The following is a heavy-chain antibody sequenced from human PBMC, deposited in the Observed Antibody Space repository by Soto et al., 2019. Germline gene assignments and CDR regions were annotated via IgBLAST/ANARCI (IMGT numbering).Heavy chain of an antibody. CDR1: GYIFTRYY. CDR2: ISAYNGNT. Sequence: ASVKVSWKASGYIFTRYYINLVRQAPGQGLEWMGWISAYNGNTHYEEKLQGRVTLTTDTSTSTAYMELRSLRSDDTAVYFCARGGQWDFLSDYWGQGTLVTVSS. D-gene: IGHD1-26*01. J-gene: IGHJ4*02. V-gene: IGHV1-18*01. CDR3: ARGGQWDFLSDY.